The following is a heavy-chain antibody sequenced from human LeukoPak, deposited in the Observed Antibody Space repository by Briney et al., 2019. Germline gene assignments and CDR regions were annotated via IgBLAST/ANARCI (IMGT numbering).Heavy chain of an antibody. D-gene: IGHD3-16*01. CDR2: INPSGGST. CDR1: GYTFTSYY. Sequence: ASVKVSCKASGYTFTSYYMHWVRQAPGQGLEWMGIINPSGGSTSYAQKFQGRVTMTRDTSTSTVYMELSSLRSEDTAVYYCAREGSIMIMFGGPFTSYSDYWGQGTLVTVSS. J-gene: IGHJ4*02. CDR3: AREGSIMIMFGGPFTSYSDY. V-gene: IGHV1-46*01.